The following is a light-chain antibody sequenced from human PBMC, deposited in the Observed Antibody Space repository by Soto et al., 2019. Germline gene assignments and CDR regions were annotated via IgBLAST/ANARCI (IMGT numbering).Light chain of an antibody. CDR2: DVS. CDR1: QSISSW. Sequence: DVQMTQSPSTVSASVGDRVTITCRASQSISSWLAWYQQKPGKAPKLLIYDVSTLDSGVPSRFSGSASGTEFTLTISSLESDDFATYYCQQYHRYSTFGQGTK. CDR3: QQYHRYST. V-gene: IGKV1-5*01. J-gene: IGKJ1*01.